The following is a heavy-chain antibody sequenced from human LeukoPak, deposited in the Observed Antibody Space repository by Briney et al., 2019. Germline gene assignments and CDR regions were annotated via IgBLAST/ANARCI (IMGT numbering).Heavy chain of an antibody. J-gene: IGHJ3*02. D-gene: IGHD3-22*01. CDR2: IYHSGST. Sequence: PSETLSLTCTVSGYSISSGYYWGWIRQPPGKGLEWIGSIYHSGSTYYNPSLKSRVTISLDTSKNQFSLKLSSVTAADTAVYYCARRLYYDSSGYYFGSAFDIWGQGTMVTVSS. V-gene: IGHV4-38-2*02. CDR1: GYSISSGYY. CDR3: ARRLYYDSSGYYFGSAFDI.